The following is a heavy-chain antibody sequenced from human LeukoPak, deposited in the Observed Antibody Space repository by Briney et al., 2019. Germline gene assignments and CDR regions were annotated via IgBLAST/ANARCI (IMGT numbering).Heavy chain of an antibody. J-gene: IGHJ4*02. V-gene: IGHV4-59*01. CDR2: IHYSEST. CDR1: GGSISTYY. Sequence: PSETLSLTCTVSGGSISTYYWSWIRQPPGKGVEWIGYIHYSESTIYNPSLKSRVTISVDTSKNQFSLKLTSVTAADTAVYYCARGVYGDPFDYWGQGTLVTVSS. CDR3: ARGVYGDPFDY. D-gene: IGHD4-17*01.